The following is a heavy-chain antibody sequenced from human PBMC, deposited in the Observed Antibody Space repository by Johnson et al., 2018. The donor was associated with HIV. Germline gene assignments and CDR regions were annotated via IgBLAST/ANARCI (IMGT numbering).Heavy chain of an antibody. J-gene: IGHJ3*02. CDR2: IYSGGIT. CDR1: GVTVSNNY. D-gene: IGHD3-3*01. Sequence: VQLVESGGGVVQPGGSLRLSCAASGVTVSNNYMTWVRQAPGKGLEWVSIIYSGGITHYADSVKGRFTISRDNSKNTLYLEMNSQGAEDTAVYYCARERRSIFGQEGAFDIWGQGTMVTVSS. CDR3: ARERRSIFGQEGAFDI. V-gene: IGHV3-66*01.